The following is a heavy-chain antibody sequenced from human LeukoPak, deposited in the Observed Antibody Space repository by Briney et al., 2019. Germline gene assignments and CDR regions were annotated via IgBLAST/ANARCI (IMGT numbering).Heavy chain of an antibody. Sequence: ASVKVSCKASGYTFTSYYMHWVRQAPGQGLEWMGWISAYNGNTNYAQKLQGRVTMTTDTSTSTAYMELRSLRSDDTAVYYCARAQDYDFWSGYSGRYFDYWGQGTLVTVSS. J-gene: IGHJ4*02. V-gene: IGHV1-18*04. CDR1: GYTFTSYY. CDR3: ARAQDYDFWSGYSGRYFDY. D-gene: IGHD3-3*01. CDR2: ISAYNGNT.